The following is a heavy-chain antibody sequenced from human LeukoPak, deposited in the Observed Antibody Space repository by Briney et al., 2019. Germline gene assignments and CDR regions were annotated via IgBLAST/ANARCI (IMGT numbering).Heavy chain of an antibody. J-gene: IGHJ4*02. Sequence: GGSLRLSCAASGFTFSSYAMSWVRQAPGKGLEWVSAISGSGGSTYYADSVKGRFTISRDNSKNTLYLQMNSLRAEDTAVYYCAKRAVLRGPTTGEFYFDYWGQGTLVTVSS. CDR1: GFTFSSYA. CDR3: AKRAVLRGPTTGEFYFDY. D-gene: IGHD3-16*01. V-gene: IGHV3-23*01. CDR2: ISGSGGST.